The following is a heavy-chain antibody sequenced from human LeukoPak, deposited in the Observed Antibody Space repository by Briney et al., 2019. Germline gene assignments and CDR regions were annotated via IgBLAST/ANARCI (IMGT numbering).Heavy chain of an antibody. CDR1: GYTFTSYY. CDR2: INPSGGST. D-gene: IGHD6-13*01. V-gene: IGHV1-46*01. Sequence: GASVKVSCRASGYTFTSYYMHWVRQAPGQGLEWMGIINPSGGSTSYAQKFQGRVTMTRDMSTSTVYMELSSLRSEDTAVYYCARGHYSLGFYFQHWGQGTLVTVSS. CDR3: ARGHYSLGFYFQH. J-gene: IGHJ1*01.